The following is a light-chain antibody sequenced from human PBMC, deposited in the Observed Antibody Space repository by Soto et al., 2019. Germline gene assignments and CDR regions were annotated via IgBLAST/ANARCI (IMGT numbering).Light chain of an antibody. J-gene: IGKJ5*01. V-gene: IGKV3-11*01. CDR3: QQRSSWPT. CDR2: DAS. Sequence: EIVLTQSPPTLSFSPGEIVTLSCRASQNINNFLAWYQQKPGQAPRLLIYDASNRATGIPARFSGSGSGTDFALTISSLEPEDFAVYYCQQRSSWPTFGQGTRLEIK. CDR1: QNINNF.